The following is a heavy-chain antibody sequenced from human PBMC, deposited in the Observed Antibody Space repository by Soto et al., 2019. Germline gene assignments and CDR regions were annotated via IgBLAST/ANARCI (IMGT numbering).Heavy chain of an antibody. Sequence: SETLSLTCTVSGASISGLYWSWIRKSAGKGLEWIGRIYATGTTDYNPSLKSRVMMSVDTSKKQFSLKLRSVTAADTAVYYCVRDGTKTLRDWFDPWGQGISVTVSS. CDR2: IYATGTT. D-gene: IGHD1-1*01. CDR1: GASISGLY. J-gene: IGHJ5*02. V-gene: IGHV4-4*07. CDR3: VRDGTKTLRDWFDP.